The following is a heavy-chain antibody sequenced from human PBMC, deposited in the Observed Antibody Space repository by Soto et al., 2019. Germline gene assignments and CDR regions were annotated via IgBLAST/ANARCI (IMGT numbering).Heavy chain of an antibody. CDR2: IIPIFGTA. Sequence: QVQLVQSGAEVKKPGSSVKVSCKASGGTFSSYAISWVRQAPGQGLEWMGGIIPIFGTANYAQKFQGRVTITADKSTSTAYMELSSLRSEDTAVYYCASAADTAILPAYYYYGMDVWGQGTTVTVSS. J-gene: IGHJ6*02. V-gene: IGHV1-69*06. CDR1: GGTFSSYA. CDR3: ASAADTAILPAYYYYGMDV. D-gene: IGHD5-18*01.